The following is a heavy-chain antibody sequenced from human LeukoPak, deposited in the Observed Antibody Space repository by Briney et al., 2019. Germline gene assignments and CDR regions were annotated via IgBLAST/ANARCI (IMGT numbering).Heavy chain of an antibody. J-gene: IGHJ4*02. CDR3: TKYNNDHFDY. CDR1: GFTFGGYG. CDR2: IAYDGSRA. D-gene: IGHD1-14*01. Sequence: GGSLRLSCAGSGFTFGGYGMHWFRQTPGKGLEWVAVIAYDGSRAFYADSVKGRFTISRDNSKNTMSVQMDDLRAEDTAVYYCTKYNNDHFDYWGQETLVTVSS. V-gene: IGHV3-33*03.